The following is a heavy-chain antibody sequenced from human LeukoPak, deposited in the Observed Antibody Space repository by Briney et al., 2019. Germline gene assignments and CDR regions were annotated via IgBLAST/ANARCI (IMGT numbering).Heavy chain of an antibody. D-gene: IGHD2-2*01. Sequence: PGGSLRLSCAASGFTFSSYTMNWVRQAPGKGLEWCSYISSSSSPIYYADSVKGRFTISRDNAKNSLYLQMNSLRAEDTAVYYCARDGSSTSSNFDYWGQGTLVTVSS. J-gene: IGHJ4*02. CDR3: ARDGSSTSSNFDY. CDR1: GFTFSSYT. V-gene: IGHV3-48*04. CDR2: ISSSSSPI.